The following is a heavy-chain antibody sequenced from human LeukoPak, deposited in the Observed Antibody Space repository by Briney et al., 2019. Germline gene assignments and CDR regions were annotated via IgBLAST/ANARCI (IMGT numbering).Heavy chain of an antibody. CDR3: AREKSSSYGPAQH. V-gene: IGHV4-38-2*02. D-gene: IGHD3-22*01. CDR2: IYHSGST. CDR1: GYSISSAYY. Sequence: PSETLSLTCTVSGYSISSAYYWGWIRQPPGKGLEWIGSIYHSGSTYYNPSLKSRVSMSVDTSKNQLSLKLSSVTAADTAVYYCAREKSSSYGPAQHWGQGTLVTVSS. J-gene: IGHJ1*01.